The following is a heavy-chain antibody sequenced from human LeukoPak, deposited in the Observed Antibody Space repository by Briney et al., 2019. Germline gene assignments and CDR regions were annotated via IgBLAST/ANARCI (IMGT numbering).Heavy chain of an antibody. CDR1: RFTFSNYW. Sequence: GGSLRLSCAASRFTFSNYWMHWARHPPGKGLVWVSRINSDGSGTTYADSVKGRFTISRNNAKNTLYLQMNNLRAGDTAVYDCARAGDYGDYTTHYFDYWGQGTLVTVSS. J-gene: IGHJ4*02. D-gene: IGHD4-17*01. CDR3: ARAGDYGDYTTHYFDY. CDR2: INSDGSGT. V-gene: IGHV3-74*01.